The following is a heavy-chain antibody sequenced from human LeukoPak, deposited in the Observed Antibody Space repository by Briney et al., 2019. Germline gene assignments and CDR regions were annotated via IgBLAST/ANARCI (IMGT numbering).Heavy chain of an antibody. J-gene: IGHJ4*02. CDR2: ISSGGSYI. V-gene: IGHV3-21*01. D-gene: IGHD6-19*01. CDR3: ARGGSSGWYYFDY. Sequence: GGSLRLSCAASGFTFSSYSMNWVRQAPGRGLEWVSSISSGGSYIYYADSVKGRFTISRDNAKNSLYLQMNSMRAEDTAVYYCARGGSSGWYYFDYWGQGTLVTVSS. CDR1: GFTFSSYS.